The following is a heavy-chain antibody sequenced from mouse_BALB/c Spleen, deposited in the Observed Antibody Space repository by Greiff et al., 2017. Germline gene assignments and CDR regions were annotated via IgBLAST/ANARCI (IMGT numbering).Heavy chain of an antibody. CDR2: INPSTGYT. V-gene: IGHV1-7*01. CDR1: GYTFTSYW. Sequence: QVQLQQSGAELAKPGASVKMSCKASGYTFTSYWMHWVKQRPGQGLEWIGYINPSTGYTEYNQKFKDKATLTADKSSSTAYMQLSSLTSEDSAVYYCARKGYGNYPYYYAMDYWGQGTSVTVSS. D-gene: IGHD2-1*01. CDR3: ARKGYGNYPYYYAMDY. J-gene: IGHJ4*01.